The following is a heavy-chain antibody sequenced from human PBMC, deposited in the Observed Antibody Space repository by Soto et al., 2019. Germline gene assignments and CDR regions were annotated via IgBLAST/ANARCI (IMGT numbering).Heavy chain of an antibody. V-gene: IGHV1-18*01. D-gene: IGHD6-19*01. CDR1: GYTFTSYG. J-gene: IGHJ4*02. CDR2: ISAYNGNT. Sequence: ASVKVSCKASGYTFTSYGISWVRQAPGQGLEWMGWISAYNGNTNYAQKFQGRVTMTTDTSTSTASMELRSLRSDDTAVYYCARDPNYLYSSGWYYFDYWGQGTLVTSPQ. CDR3: ARDPNYLYSSGWYYFDY.